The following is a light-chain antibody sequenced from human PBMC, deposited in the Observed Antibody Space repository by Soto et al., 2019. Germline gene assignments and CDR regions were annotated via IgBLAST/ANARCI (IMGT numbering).Light chain of an antibody. CDR3: QQRSNWPPT. CDR1: QSVSSY. CDR2: DAS. Sequence: EIVLTQSPATLSLSPGERATLSCRASQSVSSYLAWYQQKPGQAPRLLIYDASTRATGTPARFSGSGSGTDFTLTITSLEPEDFAVYYCQQRSNWPPTFGQGTKV. V-gene: IGKV3-11*01. J-gene: IGKJ1*01.